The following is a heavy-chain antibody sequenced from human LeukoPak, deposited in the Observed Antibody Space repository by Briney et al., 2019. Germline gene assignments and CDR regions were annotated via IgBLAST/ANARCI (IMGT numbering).Heavy chain of an antibody. CDR3: ARHGGVSGTYFPPHHYGMDV. J-gene: IGHJ6*02. Sequence: PSETLSLTCTVSGASISGYYWSWIRQPPGKGLEWIGFGYYSGSTNYSPSLKSRATISIDTSKNQFSLRLSSVTAADTAVYYCARHGGVSGTYFPPHHYGMDVWGQGTTVTVSS. CDR2: GYYSGST. V-gene: IGHV4-59*08. CDR1: GASISGYY. D-gene: IGHD3-16*01.